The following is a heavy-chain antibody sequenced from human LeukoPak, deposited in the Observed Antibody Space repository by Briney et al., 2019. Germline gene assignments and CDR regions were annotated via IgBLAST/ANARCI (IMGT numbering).Heavy chain of an antibody. CDR3: ARAHYDFWSGYYHRYFDY. Sequence: SETLSLTCTVSGGSISSYYWSWIRQPPGKGLEWIGYIYYSGSTNYNPSLKSRVTISVDTSKNQFSLKLSSVTAADTAVYYCARAHYDFWSGYYHRYFDYWGQGTLVTASS. CDR2: IYYSGST. V-gene: IGHV4-59*01. CDR1: GGSISSYY. J-gene: IGHJ4*02. D-gene: IGHD3-3*01.